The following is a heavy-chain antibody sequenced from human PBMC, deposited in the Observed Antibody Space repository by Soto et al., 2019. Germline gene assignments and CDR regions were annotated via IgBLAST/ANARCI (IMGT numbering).Heavy chain of an antibody. Sequence: QVQLVQSGAEVKRPGASVKVSCKASGYTFLNYDVAWVRRAPGQGLEWMGWISISKGKTYYQQSLQGRVTMTTDTPTTTTNKEVRSLRSDDTADYYFAQKAYIGQSVLDAWVQGPTSPASS. D-gene: IGHD3-10*01. J-gene: IGHJ6*02. V-gene: IGHV1-18*01. CDR2: ISISKGKT. CDR3: AQKAYIGQSVLDA. CDR1: GYTFLNYD.